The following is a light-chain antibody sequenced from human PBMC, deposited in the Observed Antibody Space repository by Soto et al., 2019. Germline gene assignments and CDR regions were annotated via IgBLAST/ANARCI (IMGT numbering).Light chain of an antibody. CDR1: SSDVGSYNL. J-gene: IGLJ1*01. CDR3: CSYAGISTYYV. CDR2: GGT. Sequence: QSVLTQPASVSGSPGQSITISCTGTSSDVGSYNLVSWYQQHPGEAPKLMIYGGTKRPSGVSNRFSGSKSDNTASLTISGLQAEDEADYHCCSYAGISTYYVFGTGTKLTVL. V-gene: IGLV2-23*01.